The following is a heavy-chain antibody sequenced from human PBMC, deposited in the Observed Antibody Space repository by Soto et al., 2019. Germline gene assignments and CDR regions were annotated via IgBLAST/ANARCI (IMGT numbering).Heavy chain of an antibody. CDR2: IWSDGSRT. CDR1: GFMFSNHG. CDR3: ARDLVAKDAFDI. Sequence: GGSLRLSCAASGFMFSNHGMHWVRQAPGKGLEWVAVIWSDGSRTTYADSVKGRFTISRDNAKNTLYLQMNSLRAGDTAVYYCARDLVAKDAFDIWGQGTMVTVSS. V-gene: IGHV3-33*01. D-gene: IGHD5-12*01. J-gene: IGHJ3*02.